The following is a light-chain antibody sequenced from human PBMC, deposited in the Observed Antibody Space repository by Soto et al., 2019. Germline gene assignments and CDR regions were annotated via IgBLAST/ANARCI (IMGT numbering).Light chain of an antibody. Sequence: DIQMSQSPFSLSASLGDRVTITCRASQSIRDYLNLYPQKPGKGPKLLIFAASSLQVGVPSRFSGSGSGTDFSLTISSLRPEDFATYFCQQSHSATFTFGPGITVDIK. J-gene: IGKJ3*01. CDR2: AAS. CDR1: QSIRDY. V-gene: IGKV1-39*01. CDR3: QQSHSATFT.